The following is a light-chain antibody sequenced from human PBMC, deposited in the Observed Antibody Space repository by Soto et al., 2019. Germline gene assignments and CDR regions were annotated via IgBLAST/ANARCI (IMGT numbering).Light chain of an antibody. J-gene: IGKJ4*01. Sequence: EIVLTQSPGTLSLSPGERATLSCRASQSVSSSYLAWYQQKPGQAPRLLIYGASSMATGIPDRFSGSGSGTDFTLTISRLEPEDFAVYYCQPYGSSPLTFGGGTKVEIK. CDR3: QPYGSSPLT. CDR2: GAS. V-gene: IGKV3-20*01. CDR1: QSVSSSY.